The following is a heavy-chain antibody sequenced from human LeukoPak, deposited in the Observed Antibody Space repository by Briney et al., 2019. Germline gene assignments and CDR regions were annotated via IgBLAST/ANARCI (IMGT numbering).Heavy chain of an antibody. CDR2: INHSGST. CDR1: GGSFSGYY. J-gene: IGHJ4*02. CDR3: ARGPVLLWFGEYFDY. V-gene: IGHV4-34*01. Sequence: PSETLSLTCAVYGGSFSGYYWSWIRQPPGKGLEWIGEINHSGSTNYNPSLKSRVTISVDTSKNQFSLKLSSVTAADTAVYYCARGPVLLWFGEYFDYWGQGTLVTVSS. D-gene: IGHD3-10*01.